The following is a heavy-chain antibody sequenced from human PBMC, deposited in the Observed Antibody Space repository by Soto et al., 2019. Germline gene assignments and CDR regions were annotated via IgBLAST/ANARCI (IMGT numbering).Heavy chain of an antibody. J-gene: IGHJ4*02. Sequence: EVKLVESGGGLVQPGGSLRLSCAASGFTLKSNSMNWVRQAPGKGLEWVSEISSSSSVKYYADSVKGRFTISRDNDKNSLHLQMNSLRDEDTAVYYCARGELDRTIYNWGQGTLVTVSS. CDR2: ISSSSSVK. CDR3: ARGELDRTIYN. V-gene: IGHV3-48*02. D-gene: IGHD1-1*01. CDR1: GFTLKSNS.